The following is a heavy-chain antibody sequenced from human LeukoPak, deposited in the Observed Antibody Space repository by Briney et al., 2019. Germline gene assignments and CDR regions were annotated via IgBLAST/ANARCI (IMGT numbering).Heavy chain of an antibody. CDR3: ARACITIFGVVIIDAFDI. CDR1: GGSISSSSYY. D-gene: IGHD3-3*01. Sequence: SEALSLTCTVSGGSISSSSYYWGWIRQPPGKGLEWIGSIYYSGSTYYNVFLKSRVTISVDTSKNQFSLKLSSVTAADTAVYYCARACITIFGVVIIDAFDIWGQGTMVTVSS. CDR2: IYYSGST. V-gene: IGHV4-39*01. J-gene: IGHJ3*02.